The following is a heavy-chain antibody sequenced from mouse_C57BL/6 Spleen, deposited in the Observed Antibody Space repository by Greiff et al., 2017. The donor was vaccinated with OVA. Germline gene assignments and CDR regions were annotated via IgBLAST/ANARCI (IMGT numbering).Heavy chain of an antibody. J-gene: IGHJ2*01. Sequence: EVKLMESGGGLVKPGGSLKLSCAASGFTFSSYAMSWVRQTPEKRLEWVATISDGGSYTYYPDNVKGRFTISRDNAKNNLYLQMSHLKSEGTAMYYCARDRAYFDYWGQGTTLTVSS. D-gene: IGHD3-1*01. V-gene: IGHV5-4*01. CDR3: ARDRAYFDY. CDR2: ISDGGSYT. CDR1: GFTFSSYA.